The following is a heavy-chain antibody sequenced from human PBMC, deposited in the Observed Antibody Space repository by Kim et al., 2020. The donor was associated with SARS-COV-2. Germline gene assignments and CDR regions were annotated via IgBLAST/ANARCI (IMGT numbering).Heavy chain of an antibody. J-gene: IGHJ4*02. V-gene: IGHV3-23*01. Sequence: VKGRFTISRDNSKSTLHQQMNSLRAEDTAVYYCAKDLRYYDSSGYMDFDYWGQGTLVTVSS. CDR3: AKDLRYYDSSGYMDFDY. D-gene: IGHD3-22*01.